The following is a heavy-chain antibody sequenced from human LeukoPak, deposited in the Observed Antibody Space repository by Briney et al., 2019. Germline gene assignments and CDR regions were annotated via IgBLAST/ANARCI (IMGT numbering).Heavy chain of an antibody. V-gene: IGHV3-7*01. CDR1: GFTFGDYW. D-gene: IGHD5-24*01. CDR3: AKVRDRRDGYNFYFYYYMDV. CDR2: IKQDGSDK. Sequence: LSGGSLRLSCAASGFTFGDYWMNWVRQAPGKGLEWVANIKQDGSDKDYVDSVRGRFTISRDNAKNSLYLQMNSLRAEDTAVYYCAKVRDRRDGYNFYFYYYMDVWGKGTTVTVSS. J-gene: IGHJ6*03.